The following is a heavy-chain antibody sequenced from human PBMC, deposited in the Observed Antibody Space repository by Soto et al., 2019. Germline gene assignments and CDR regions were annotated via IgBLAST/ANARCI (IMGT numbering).Heavy chain of an antibody. J-gene: IGHJ6*02. Sequence: QVQLQESGPGLVKPSETLSLTCTVSGGSVSSGSYYWSWIRQPPGKGLEWIGYIYYSGSTNYNSSLKSRVTISVDTSKNQFSLKLSSVTAADTAVYYCAREAGGDSDWDFDYYYGMDVWGQGTTVTVSS. CDR2: IYYSGST. CDR1: GGSVSSGSYY. V-gene: IGHV4-61*01. CDR3: AREAGGDSDWDFDYYYGMDV. D-gene: IGHD2-21*02.